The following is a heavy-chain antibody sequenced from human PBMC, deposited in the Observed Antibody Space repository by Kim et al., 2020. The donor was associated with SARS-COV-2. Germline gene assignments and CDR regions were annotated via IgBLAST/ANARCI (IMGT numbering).Heavy chain of an antibody. CDR1: GFTFSNAW. CDR2: IKSKTDGGTT. CDR3: TTAAPTWIQLWSYFYFDY. Sequence: GGSLRLSCAASGFTFSNAWMSWVRQAPGKGLEWVGRIKSKTDGGTTDYAAPVKGRFTISRDDSKNTLYLQMNSLKTEDTAVYYCTTAAPTWIQLWSYFYFDYWGQGTLVTVSS. V-gene: IGHV3-15*01. D-gene: IGHD5-18*01. J-gene: IGHJ4*02.